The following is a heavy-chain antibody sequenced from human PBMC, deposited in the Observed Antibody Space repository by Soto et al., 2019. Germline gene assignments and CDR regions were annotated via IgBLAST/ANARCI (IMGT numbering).Heavy chain of an antibody. CDR3: ARSTRGSGYPD. CDR2: IYNSRST. D-gene: IGHD3-3*01. CDR1: GGSISSYY. J-gene: IGHJ4*02. V-gene: IGHV4-59*01. Sequence: QMHLQESGPGLVKPSETLSLTCTVSGGSISSYYWSWIRQPPGKGLEWIGYIYNSRSTNYKPSLKSRVTISVDTAKNQVSLKLNFVTAADTAVYYCARSTRGSGYPDWGQGTLVIVSS.